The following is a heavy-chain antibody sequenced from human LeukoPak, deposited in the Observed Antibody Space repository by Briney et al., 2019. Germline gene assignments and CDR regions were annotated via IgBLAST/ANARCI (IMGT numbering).Heavy chain of an antibody. CDR1: GGSFSGYY. V-gene: IGHV4-34*01. CDR3: ARFMRGVKSVYFDY. J-gene: IGHJ4*02. D-gene: IGHD3-16*01. Sequence: SETLSLTCAVYGGSFSGYYWSWIRQPPGKGLEWIGEINHSGSTNYNPSLKSRVTISVDTSKNQFSLKLSSVTAADTAVYYCARFMRGVKSVYFDYWGQGTLVTVSS. CDR2: INHSGST.